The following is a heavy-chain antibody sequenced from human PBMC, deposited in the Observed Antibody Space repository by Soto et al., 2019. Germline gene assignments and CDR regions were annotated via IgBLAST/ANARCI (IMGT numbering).Heavy chain of an antibody. V-gene: IGHV4-39*07. CDR1: GGSISSSSYY. CDR2: IYYSGST. J-gene: IGHJ5*02. CDR3: ARALYYYDSSGYYFP. D-gene: IGHD3-22*01. Sequence: SETLSLTCTVSGGSISSSSYYWGWIRQPPGKGLEWIGSIYYSGSTNYNPSLKSRVTISVDTSKNQFSLKLSSVTAADTAVYYCARALYYYDSSGYYFPWGQGTLVTVSS.